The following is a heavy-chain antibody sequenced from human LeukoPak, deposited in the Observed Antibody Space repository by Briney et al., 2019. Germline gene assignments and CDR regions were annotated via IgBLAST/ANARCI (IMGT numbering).Heavy chain of an antibody. D-gene: IGHD3-9*01. CDR3: ARGLIGYFDWLSSPWHFDY. CDR2: ISAYNGNT. V-gene: IGHV1-18*01. CDR1: GYTFTSYG. J-gene: IGHJ4*02. Sequence: ASVKVSCKASGYTFTSYGISWVRQAPGQGLEWMGWISAYNGNTNYAQKLQGRVTMTTDTSTSTAYMELRSLRSDDTAVYYCARGLIGYFDWLSSPWHFDYWGQGTLVTVSS.